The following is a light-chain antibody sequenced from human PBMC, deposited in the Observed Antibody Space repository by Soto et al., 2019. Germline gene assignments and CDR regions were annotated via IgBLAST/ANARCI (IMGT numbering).Light chain of an antibody. CDR1: SFNIGSNT. V-gene: IGLV1-44*01. Sequence: QSVLTQPPSASGTPGQRVTISCSGSSFNIGSNTANWYQQLPGTAPKLLIYSNNQRPSGVPDRFSGSKSGTSASLAISGLQSEDEADYYCAAWDDSLNVVVFGGGTKVTVL. CDR3: AAWDDSLNVVV. J-gene: IGLJ2*01. CDR2: SNN.